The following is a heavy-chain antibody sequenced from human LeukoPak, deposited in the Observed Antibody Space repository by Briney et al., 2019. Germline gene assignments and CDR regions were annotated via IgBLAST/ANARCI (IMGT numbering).Heavy chain of an antibody. V-gene: IGHV3-48*03. CDR1: GFTFTPCE. Sequence: GGSLRLSCAASGFTFTPCEMNWVRQAPGKGLEWVSYISSSGSTTYYADSVKGRFTISRDNAKNSLYLQMNSLRAEDTAVYYCAKVSVMKTGPYYYYYGMDVWGQGTTVTVS. J-gene: IGHJ6*02. CDR3: AKVSVMKTGPYYYYYGMDV. D-gene: IGHD1-14*01. CDR2: ISSSGSTT.